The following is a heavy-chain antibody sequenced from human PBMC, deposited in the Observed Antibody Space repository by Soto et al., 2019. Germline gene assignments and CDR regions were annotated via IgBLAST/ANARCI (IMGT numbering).Heavy chain of an antibody. D-gene: IGHD1-1*01. V-gene: IGHV3-48*01. CDR2: ISSSSSTI. CDR1: GFTFSSYS. CDR3: ASRGPYNWNDEDAFDI. J-gene: IGHJ3*02. Sequence: PGGSLRLSCAASGFTFSSYSMNWVRQAPGKGLEWVSYISSSSSTIYYADSVKGRFTISRDNAKNSLYLQMNSLRAEDTAVYYCASRGPYNWNDEDAFDIWGQGTRVTVSS.